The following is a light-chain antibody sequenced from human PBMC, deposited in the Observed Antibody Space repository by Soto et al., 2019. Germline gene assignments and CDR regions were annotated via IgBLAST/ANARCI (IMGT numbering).Light chain of an antibody. J-gene: IGKJ4*01. Sequence: EIVMTQSTATLSVSPGERVTLCCRASQSVNNNLAWYQQKPGQAPRLLISGASTRATGIPARFSGSGSGTEFTLTISSLQSEDFAVYYCQQHNNWPPLTFGGGTKVDIK. CDR1: QSVNNN. CDR2: GAS. V-gene: IGKV3-15*01. CDR3: QQHNNWPPLT.